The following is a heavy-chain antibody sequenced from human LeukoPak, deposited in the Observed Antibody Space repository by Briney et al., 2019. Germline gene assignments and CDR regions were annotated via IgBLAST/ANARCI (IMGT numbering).Heavy chain of an antibody. CDR3: ARGLDGADFDY. D-gene: IGHD4-17*01. V-gene: IGHV4-30-2*01. J-gene: IGHJ4*02. Sequence: SETLSLTCAVSGGSISSGGYSWSWIRQPPGKGLEWIGYIYHSGSTYYNPSLKSRVTISVDTSKNQFSLKLSSVTAADTAVYYCARGLDGADFDYWGQGTLVTVSS. CDR1: GGSISSGGYS. CDR2: IYHSGST.